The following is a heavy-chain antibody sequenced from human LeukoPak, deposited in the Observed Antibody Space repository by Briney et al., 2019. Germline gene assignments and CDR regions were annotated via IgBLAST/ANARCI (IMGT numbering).Heavy chain of an antibody. CDR2: IYYSGGT. D-gene: IGHD2-8*01. J-gene: IGHJ4*02. CDR1: GGSISSSSYY. V-gene: IGHV4-39*01. CDR3: ARHVEATKYYFDY. Sequence: SETLSLTCTVSGGSISSSSYYWGWIRQPPGKGLEWIGSIYYSGGTYYNPSLKSRVTISVDTSKNQFSLKLSSVTAADTAVYYCARHVEATKYYFDYWGQGTLVTVSS.